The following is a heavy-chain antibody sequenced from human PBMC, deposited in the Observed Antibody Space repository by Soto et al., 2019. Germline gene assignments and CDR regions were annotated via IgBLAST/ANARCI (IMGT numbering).Heavy chain of an antibody. CDR2: IYHSGST. D-gene: IGHD6-13*01. Sequence: QVQLQESGPGLVKPSGTLSLTCAVSGGSISSSNWWSWVRQPPGKGLEWIGEIYHSGSTNYNPSRKSRVTISVDKSKNQFSLKLSSVTAADTAVYYCARVSLAAAATRLPDYWGQGTLVTVSS. J-gene: IGHJ4*02. CDR1: GGSISSSNW. CDR3: ARVSLAAAATRLPDY. V-gene: IGHV4-4*02.